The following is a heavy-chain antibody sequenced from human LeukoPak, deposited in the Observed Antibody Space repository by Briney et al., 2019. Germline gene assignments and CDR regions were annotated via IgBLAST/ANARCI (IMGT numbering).Heavy chain of an antibody. V-gene: IGHV2-70*11. J-gene: IGHJ4*02. D-gene: IGHD6-19*01. CDR2: IDWDDDK. Sequence: SGPTLVNPTQTLTLTCTFSGFSPSTSGMCVSWIRQPPGKALEWLARIDWDDDKYYSTSLKTRLTISKDTSKNQVVLTMTNMDPVDTATYYCARIRRIAVAGTDKYYFDYWGQGTLVTVSS. CDR1: GFSPSTSGMC. CDR3: ARIRRIAVAGTDKYYFDY.